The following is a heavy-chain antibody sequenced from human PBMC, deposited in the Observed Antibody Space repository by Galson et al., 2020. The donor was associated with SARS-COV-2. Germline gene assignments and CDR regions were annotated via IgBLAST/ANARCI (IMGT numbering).Heavy chain of an antibody. V-gene: IGHV3-9*01. CDR2: ISWNSGSI. CDR3: AKDATDCSRTSCYSHYYYGLDV. J-gene: IGHJ6*02. D-gene: IGHD2-2*02. CDR1: GFTLDNYA. Sequence: SLKISCAASGFTLDNYAMHWVRQAPGKGLEWVSGISWNSGSISYADSVKGRFTISRDNAKNSLYLQMNRLRTDDTALYYCAKDATDCSRTSCYSHYYYGLDVWGQGTTVTVSS.